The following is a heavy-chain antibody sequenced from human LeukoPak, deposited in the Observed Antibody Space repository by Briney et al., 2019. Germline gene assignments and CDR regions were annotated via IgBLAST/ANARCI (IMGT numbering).Heavy chain of an antibody. CDR1: GGSFSGYY. J-gene: IGHJ4*02. V-gene: IGHV4-34*01. D-gene: IGHD2-8*01. CDR3: ARRPSGVRAFDY. CDR2: INHSGST. Sequence: PSETLSLTCAVYGGSFSGYYWSWIRQPPGKGLEWIGEINHSGSTNYNPSLKSRVTISVDTSKNQFSLKLSSVTAADTAVYYCARRPSGVRAFDYWGQGTLVTVSS.